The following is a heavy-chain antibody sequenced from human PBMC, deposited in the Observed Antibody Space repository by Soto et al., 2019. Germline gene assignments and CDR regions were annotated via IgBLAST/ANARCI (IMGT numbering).Heavy chain of an antibody. J-gene: IGHJ6*02. CDR2: ISSDGTEK. D-gene: IGHD5-18*01. CDR1: GFTLSSYS. CDR3: ARMFGFSYGPANRGMDV. Sequence: QVQLVESGGGVAQPGRSLRLFCAASGFTLSSYSLHWVRQSPGKGLEWVAAISSDGTEKHYADSVKGRFTISRDNSKNTRSLQLNSLRTEDTDVYYCARMFGFSYGPANRGMDVWGQGTTVTVSS. V-gene: IGHV3-30*04.